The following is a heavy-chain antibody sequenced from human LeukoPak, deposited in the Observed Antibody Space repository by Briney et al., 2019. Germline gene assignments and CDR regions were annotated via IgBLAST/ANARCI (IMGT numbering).Heavy chain of an antibody. CDR1: GFTFTSYA. CDR2: ISGSGGST. Sequence: GGSRRLSFPASGFTFTSYAMTWFRKAPGKGLEWVSAISGSGGSTYYADSVKGRFTISRDNSKNTLYLQMNSLRAEDTAVYYCAKGLWRDGYNPEYFQHWGQGTLVTVSS. J-gene: IGHJ1*01. CDR3: AKGLWRDGYNPEYFQH. D-gene: IGHD5-24*01. V-gene: IGHV3-23*01.